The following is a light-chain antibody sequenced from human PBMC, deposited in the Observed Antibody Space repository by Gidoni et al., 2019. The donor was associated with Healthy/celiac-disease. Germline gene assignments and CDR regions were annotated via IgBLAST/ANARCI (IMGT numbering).Light chain of an antibody. CDR3: QSYDSSLSGSVV. CDR1: SSNIGAGYD. J-gene: IGLJ2*01. CDR2: GTS. V-gene: IGLV1-40*01. Sequence: QSVLTQPPAVSGAPGQRVTISCTGSSSNIGAGYDVHWYQQLPGTAPKLLIYGTSNRPSGVPDLFSGSKSGTSASLAITGLQAEDEADYYCQSYDSSLSGSVVFGGGTKLTVL.